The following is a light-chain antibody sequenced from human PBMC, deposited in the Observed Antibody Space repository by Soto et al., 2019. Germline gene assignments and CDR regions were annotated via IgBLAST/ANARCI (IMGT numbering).Light chain of an antibody. CDR3: NSFTSSGSSV. CDR2: DVS. V-gene: IGLV2-14*01. Sequence: QAVVTQPASVSGSLGQSITISCTGTSSDVGGYNYVSWYQQHPGKAPKLMIYDVSNRPSGVSNRFSGSKSGNTASLTVSGLQAEDEADYYCNSFTSSGSSVFGTGTKLTVL. J-gene: IGLJ1*01. CDR1: SSDVGGYNY.